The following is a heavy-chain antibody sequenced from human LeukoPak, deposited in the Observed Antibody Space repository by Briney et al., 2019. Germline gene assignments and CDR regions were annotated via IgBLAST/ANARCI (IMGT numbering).Heavy chain of an antibody. CDR1: GFTFSRHG. J-gene: IGHJ4*02. V-gene: IGHV3-33*01. Sequence: GGSLRLSCAASGFTFSRHGMHWVRQAPGKRLVWRVVIWYDGSNKDYAVSVTGRFTKSTDNSKNTLYLQMNSLRAEDTAVYYCARDWYFDYWGQGTLVTVSS. CDR2: IWYDGSNK. CDR3: ARDWYFDY.